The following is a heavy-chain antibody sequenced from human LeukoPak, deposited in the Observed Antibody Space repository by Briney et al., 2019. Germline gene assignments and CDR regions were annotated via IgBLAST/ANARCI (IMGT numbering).Heavy chain of an antibody. J-gene: IGHJ6*02. V-gene: IGHV3-23*01. CDR3: AKQFPYYDFWSGYYSYYYYGMDV. CDR1: GFTFSSYA. Sequence: GGSLRLSCAASGFTFSSYAMSWVRQAPGKGLEWVSAISGSGGSTYYADSVKGRFTISRDNSKNTLYLQMNSLRAEDTAVHYCAKQFPYYDFWSGYYSYYYYGMDVWGQGTTVTVSS. D-gene: IGHD3-3*01. CDR2: ISGSGGST.